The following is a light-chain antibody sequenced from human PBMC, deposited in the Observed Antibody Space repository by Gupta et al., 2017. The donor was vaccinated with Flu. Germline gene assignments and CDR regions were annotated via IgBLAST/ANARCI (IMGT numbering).Light chain of an antibody. CDR3: QQDCSHST. Sequence: EIVLTQSPGTLSLSPGERATLSCRASQSVSSSYLAWYQQKPGQAPRLIIYGASSRATGIPDRFSGSGYGKDFTLTSSGREHEDCAVHYGQQDCSHSTFGGGTKVEIK. V-gene: IGKV3-20*01. CDR2: GAS. J-gene: IGKJ4*01. CDR1: QSVSSSY.